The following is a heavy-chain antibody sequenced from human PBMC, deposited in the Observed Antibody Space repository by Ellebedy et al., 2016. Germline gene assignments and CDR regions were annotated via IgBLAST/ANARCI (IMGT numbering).Heavy chain of an antibody. D-gene: IGHD2-2*01. CDR2: ISGNSGYI. Sequence: GESLKISCAASGFTFSTYTMNWVRQAPGKGLQWVSSISGNSGYIYDADSVKGRFTISRDNSKNSLYLQMNSLRAEDTAVYYCARAGDQYQLLHHLSSWGQGALVTVSS. CDR1: GFTFSTYT. V-gene: IGHV3-21*01. J-gene: IGHJ5*02. CDR3: ARAGDQYQLLHHLSS.